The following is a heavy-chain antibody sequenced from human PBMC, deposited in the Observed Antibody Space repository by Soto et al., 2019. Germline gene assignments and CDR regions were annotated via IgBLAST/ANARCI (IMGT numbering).Heavy chain of an antibody. CDR1: GGSISSGGYY. CDR3: ARRSRYYDSSGYYGDAFDI. V-gene: IGHV4-31*03. J-gene: IGHJ3*02. D-gene: IGHD3-22*01. CDR2: IYYSGST. Sequence: SETLSLTCTVSGGSISSGGYYWSWIRQHPGKGLEWIGYIYYSGSTYYNPSLKGRVTISVDTSKNQFSLKLSSVTAADTAVYYCARRSRYYDSSGYYGDAFDIWGQGTMVTVSS.